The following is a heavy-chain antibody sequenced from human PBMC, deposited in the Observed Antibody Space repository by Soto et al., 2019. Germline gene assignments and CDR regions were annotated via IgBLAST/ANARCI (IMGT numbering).Heavy chain of an antibody. CDR2: ISSSSSTI. Sequence: PGGSLRLSXATSGYNFISYSMNWVRQAPGKGLEWVSYISSSSSTIYYADSVKGRFTISRDNAKNSLYLQMNSLRDDDKAVYYSARGEYGDYQFGYWVEGTQVTVPS. CDR3: ARGEYGDYQFGY. V-gene: IGHV3-48*02. CDR1: GYNFISYS. J-gene: IGHJ4*02. D-gene: IGHD4-17*01.